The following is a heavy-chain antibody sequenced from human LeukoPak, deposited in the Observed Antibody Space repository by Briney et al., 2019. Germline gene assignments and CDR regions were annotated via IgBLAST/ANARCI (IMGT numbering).Heavy chain of an antibody. CDR3: ARGPLGWLVKSNWFDP. D-gene: IGHD6-19*01. CDR1: GGSFSGYY. J-gene: IGHJ5*02. Sequence: SETLPLTCAVYGGSFSGYYWSWIRQPPGKGLEWIGEINHSGSTNYNPSLKSRVTISVDTSKNQFSLKLSSVTAADTAVYYCARGPLGWLVKSNWFDPWGQGTLVTVSS. CDR2: INHSGST. V-gene: IGHV4-34*01.